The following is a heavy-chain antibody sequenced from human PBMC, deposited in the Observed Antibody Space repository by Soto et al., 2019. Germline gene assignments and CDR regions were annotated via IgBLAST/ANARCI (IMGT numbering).Heavy chain of an antibody. CDR1: GFTFGSYA. D-gene: IGHD1-7*01. Sequence: PGGSLRLSCAASGFTFGSYALSWVRQAPGRGLQWVSSVSGSGGRTYYADSVKGRFTISRDNSKNTVFLQINNLRAEDTAVYYCARAGRTTPLFYMDVWGKGTTVTVSS. CDR3: ARAGRTTPLFYMDV. J-gene: IGHJ6*03. V-gene: IGHV3-23*01. CDR2: VSGSGGRT.